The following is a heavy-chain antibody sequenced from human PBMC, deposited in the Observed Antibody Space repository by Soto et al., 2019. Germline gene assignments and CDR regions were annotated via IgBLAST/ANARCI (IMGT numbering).Heavy chain of an antibody. CDR1: GASIRSTDYY. D-gene: IGHD2-21*02. Sequence: SETLSLTCTVSGASIRSTDYYWSWIRQAPGKGLEWIGYVYYAGSTYYNPSLMSRLTISVDTSKNQFSLKLTSVTAAETAVYYCVRTAREGAVAPHWFDRWGHAPQVTFSS. CDR3: VRTAREGAVAPHWFDR. CDR2: VYYAGST. J-gene: IGHJ5*02. V-gene: IGHV4-30-4*01.